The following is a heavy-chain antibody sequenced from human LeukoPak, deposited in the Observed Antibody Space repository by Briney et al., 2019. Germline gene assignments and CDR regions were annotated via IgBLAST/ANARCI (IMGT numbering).Heavy chain of an antibody. V-gene: IGHV4-34*01. CDR2: INHSGST. CDR3: ARQGIAVAGPFYYYYYMDV. CDR1: GGSFSGYY. Sequence: SSETLSLTCAVYGGSFSGYYWSWIRQPPGKGLEWIGEINHSGSTNYNPSLKSRVTISVDTSKNQFSLKLSSVTAADTAVYYCARQGIAVAGPFYYYYYMDVWGKGTTVTISS. J-gene: IGHJ6*03. D-gene: IGHD6-19*01.